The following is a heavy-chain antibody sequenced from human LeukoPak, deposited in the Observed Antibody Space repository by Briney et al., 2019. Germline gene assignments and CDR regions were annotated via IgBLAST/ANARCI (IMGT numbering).Heavy chain of an antibody. Sequence: RGSLRLSCAASGFTFSSYGMHWVRQAPGKGLEWVAVISYDGSNKYYADAVKGRFTTSRDNSKNTLYLQMNSLRAEDTAVYYCANGELWFGELLSRDPRSNPIGDFDYWGQGTLVTVSS. CDR3: ANGELWFGELLSRDPRSNPIGDFDY. D-gene: IGHD3-10*01. V-gene: IGHV3-30*18. J-gene: IGHJ4*02. CDR2: ISYDGSNK. CDR1: GFTFSSYG.